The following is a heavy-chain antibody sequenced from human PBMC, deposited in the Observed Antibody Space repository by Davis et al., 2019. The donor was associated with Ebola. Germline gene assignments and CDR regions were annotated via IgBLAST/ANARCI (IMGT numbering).Heavy chain of an antibody. V-gene: IGHV4-39*01. CDR2: IYYSGST. D-gene: IGHD7-27*01. CDR3: ARRTNWGFFYFDY. CDR1: GGSIISSSSY. Sequence: SETLSLTCTVSGGSIISSSSYWGWIRQPPRKGLEWIGSIYYSGSTYFNPSLKSRVTISVDTSRNQFSLKLSSVTAADTAVYYCARRTNWGFFYFDYWGQGTLVTVSS. J-gene: IGHJ4*02.